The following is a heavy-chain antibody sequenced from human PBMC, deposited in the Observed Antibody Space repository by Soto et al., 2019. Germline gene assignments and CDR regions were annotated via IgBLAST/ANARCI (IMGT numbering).Heavy chain of an antibody. D-gene: IGHD3-3*01. CDR1: GGSFSGYY. J-gene: IGHJ5*02. Sequence: PSETLSLTCAVYGGSFSGYYWSWIRQPPGKGLEWIGEINHSGSTNYNPSLKSRVTISVDTSKNQFSLKLSPVTAADTAVYYCARRVSLEWLLFSIVSGNSWFDPWGQGTLVTVSS. CDR3: ARRVSLEWLLFSIVSGNSWFDP. V-gene: IGHV4-34*01. CDR2: INHSGST.